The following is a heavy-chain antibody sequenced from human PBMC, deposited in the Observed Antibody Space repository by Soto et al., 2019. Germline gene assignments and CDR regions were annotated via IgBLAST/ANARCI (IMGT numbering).Heavy chain of an antibody. Sequence: QGQLVESGGGVVQPGRSLRLSCVASGFDFKTYGMHWVRQAPGKGLEWVAVIGFDGTNIHYSDSVRGRFSISRENSENTVSLQMNSLRVEDTALYYCVRTACVINNCSYRGVRWGQGTLVTV. CDR1: GFDFKTYG. D-gene: IGHD1-20*01. V-gene: IGHV3-33*01. CDR3: VRTACVINNCSYRGVR. CDR2: IGFDGTNI. J-gene: IGHJ4*02.